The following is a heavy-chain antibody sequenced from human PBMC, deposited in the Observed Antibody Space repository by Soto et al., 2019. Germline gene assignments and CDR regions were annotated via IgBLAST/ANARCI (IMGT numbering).Heavy chain of an antibody. CDR3: ARSEARFGYSSRGGDWFDP. V-gene: IGHV1-69*02. D-gene: IGHD6-13*01. J-gene: IGHJ5*02. CDR1: GGTFSSYT. CDR2: IIPILGIA. Sequence: QVQLVQSGAEVKKPGSSVKVSCTASGGTFSSYTISWVRQAPGQGLEWMGRIIPILGIANYAQKFQGRVTITADKSTSTPYRELSSLRSEDTAVYDSARSEARFGYSSRGGDWFDPWGQGTLVTVSS.